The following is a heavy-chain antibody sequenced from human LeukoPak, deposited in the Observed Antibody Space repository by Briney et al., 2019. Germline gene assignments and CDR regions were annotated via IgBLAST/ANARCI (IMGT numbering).Heavy chain of an antibody. Sequence: SETLSLTCTVSGGSINNLFWTWIRPPPGKGLEWIGYFSYSGGTTYNPSLKSRVTISIDTSKNQFSLNLNSVTAADTAVYYCAREGPLGKYYDYWGPGTLVTVSS. CDR2: FSYSGGT. CDR3: AREGPLGKYYDY. V-gene: IGHV4-59*01. J-gene: IGHJ4*02. D-gene: IGHD3-16*01. CDR1: GGSINNLF.